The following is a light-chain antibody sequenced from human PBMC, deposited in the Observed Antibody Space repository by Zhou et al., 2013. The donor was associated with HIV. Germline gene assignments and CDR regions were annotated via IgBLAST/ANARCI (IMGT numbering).Light chain of an antibody. Sequence: DIQMTQSPSSLSASVGDRVTITCRASQAISHYLAWYQQKPGKVPRLLIYAASTLQSGVPSRFSGSGSGTDFTLTISSLQPDDFATYYCQQYNGYPLTFAGGTKVEIK. J-gene: IGKJ4*01. CDR3: QQYNGYPLT. CDR1: QAISHY. CDR2: AAS. V-gene: IGKV1-27*01.